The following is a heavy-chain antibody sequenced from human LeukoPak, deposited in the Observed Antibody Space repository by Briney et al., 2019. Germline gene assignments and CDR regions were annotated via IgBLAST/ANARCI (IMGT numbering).Heavy chain of an antibody. V-gene: IGHV4-59*02. CDR1: GGSVSSAY. CDR2: IYSGGMT. CDR3: ARVPVYGDYGGAFDI. Sequence: SETLSLTCTASGGSVSSAYWSWIRQPPGKGLEWVGFIYSGGMTAYNPSLESRVTISVDTSKNQFSLKLSSVTAADTAVYYCARVPVYGDYGGAFDIWGQGTMVTVSS. J-gene: IGHJ3*02. D-gene: IGHD4-17*01.